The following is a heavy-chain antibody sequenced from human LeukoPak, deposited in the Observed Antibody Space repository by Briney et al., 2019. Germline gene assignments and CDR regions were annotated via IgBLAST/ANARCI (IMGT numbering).Heavy chain of an antibody. CDR3: ARGSEDCRGGSCHFDY. CDR1: GGSISSGGYY. Sequence: SETLSLTCTVSGGSISSGGYYWSWIRQHAGKGLEWIGYIYYSGSTYYNPSLKSRVTISVDTSKNQFSLKLSSVTAADTAVYYCARGSEDCRGGSCHFDYWGQGTLVTVSS. D-gene: IGHD2-15*01. J-gene: IGHJ4*02. V-gene: IGHV4-31*03. CDR2: IYYSGST.